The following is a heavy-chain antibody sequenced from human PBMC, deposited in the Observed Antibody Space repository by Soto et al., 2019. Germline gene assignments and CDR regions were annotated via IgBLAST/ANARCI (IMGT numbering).Heavy chain of an antibody. D-gene: IGHD2-2*01. CDR2: ISAYNGNT. Sequence: ASVKVSCKASGYTFTSYGISWVRQAPGQGLEWMGWISAYNGNTNYAQKLQGRVTMTTDTSTSTAYMELRSVRSDDTAVYYCAREDGDIVVGNGMDVWGQGTTVTVSS. V-gene: IGHV1-18*01. CDR1: GYTFTSYG. J-gene: IGHJ6*02. CDR3: AREDGDIVVGNGMDV.